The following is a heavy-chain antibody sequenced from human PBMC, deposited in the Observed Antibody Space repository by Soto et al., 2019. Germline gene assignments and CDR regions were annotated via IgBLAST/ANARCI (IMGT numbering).Heavy chain of an antibody. V-gene: IGHV3-74*02. D-gene: IGHD5-12*01. CDR3: ARGIRGHYAFDV. CDR2: VKTDEST. J-gene: IGHJ3*01. CDR1: GITFSSYW. Sequence: EVQLEESGGDLVQPGGSLRLSCAASGITFSSYWMNWVRQAPGKGLVWVSRVKTDESTYYADSVKGRFTIFTDNAKTTLYLQMNSLTVEDTAVYYCARGIRGHYAFDVWGQGTMVTVSS.